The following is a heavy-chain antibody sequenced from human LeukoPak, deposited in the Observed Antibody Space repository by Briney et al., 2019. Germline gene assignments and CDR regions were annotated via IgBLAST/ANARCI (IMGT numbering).Heavy chain of an antibody. CDR2: IYPGDSDT. J-gene: IGHJ3*02. Sequence: GESLKISCKGSGYSFTSYRIGWVRQMPGKGLEWMGIIYPGDSDTRYSPSFQDQVTISVDKSISTAYLQWSSLKASDTAMYYCARRGYCSGASCFSHAFDIWGQGTMVTVSS. D-gene: IGHD2-15*01. V-gene: IGHV5-51*01. CDR3: ARRGYCSGASCFSHAFDI. CDR1: GYSFTSYR.